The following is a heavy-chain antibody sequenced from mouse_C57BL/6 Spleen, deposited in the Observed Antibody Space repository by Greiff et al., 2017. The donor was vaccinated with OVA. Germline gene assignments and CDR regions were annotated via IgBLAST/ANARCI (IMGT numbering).Heavy chain of an antibody. J-gene: IGHJ2*01. Sequence: EVQLQQSGAELVRPGASVKLSCTASGFNIKDDYMHWVKQRPEQGLEWIGWIDPENGDTEYASKFQGKATITAETPSNTAYLQLSSLTSEDTAVYYCTTGYYGYWGQGTTLTVSS. V-gene: IGHV14-4*01. CDR2: IDPENGDT. CDR1: GFNIKDDY. CDR3: TTGYYGY. D-gene: IGHD1-1*01.